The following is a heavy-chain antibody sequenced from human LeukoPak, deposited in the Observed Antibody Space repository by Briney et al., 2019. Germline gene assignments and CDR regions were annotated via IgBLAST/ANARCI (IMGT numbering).Heavy chain of an antibody. CDR1: GFTFSNYA. D-gene: IGHD2-21*02. Sequence: GGSLRLFCAASGFTFSNYAMHWVRQAPGKGLEYVSAISSNGGSTYYANSVKGRFTISRDNSKNTLYLQMGSLRAEDMAVYYCARDLRLKELAYCGGDCLDYWGQGTLVTVSS. J-gene: IGHJ4*02. CDR3: ARDLRLKELAYCGGDCLDY. CDR2: ISSNGGST. V-gene: IGHV3-64*01.